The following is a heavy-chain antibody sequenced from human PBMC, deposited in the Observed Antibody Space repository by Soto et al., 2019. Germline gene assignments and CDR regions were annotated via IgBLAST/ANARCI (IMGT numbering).Heavy chain of an antibody. CDR1: GYDFTAYP. D-gene: IGHD2-21*01. CDR3: ARTGIVNRGDYDY. J-gene: IGHJ4*02. Sequence: QVHLVQSGPEVKKPGASVKVSCEPSGYDFTAYPISWVRQAPGQGLEWMGWISTSNGVTHSAHHFQGRVTMTTDTSTRTVYMELRSLKSDDTAVYYCARTGIVNRGDYDYWGQGTLVTVSS. V-gene: IGHV1-18*04. CDR2: ISTSNGVT.